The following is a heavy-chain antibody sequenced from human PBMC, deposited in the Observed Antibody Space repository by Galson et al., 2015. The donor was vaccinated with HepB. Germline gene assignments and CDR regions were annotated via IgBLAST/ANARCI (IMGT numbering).Heavy chain of an antibody. V-gene: IGHV3-30*03. CDR3: ARDYFRGLTGYRSGWYAGY. CDR2: ISYDGNNK. D-gene: IGHD6-13*01. J-gene: IGHJ4*02. Sequence: SLRLSCAASGFIFSTYAMHWVRQAPGKGLEWVAVISYDGNNKYYADSVKGRFTISRDNSKNTLFLQMISLRSADTAVYYCARDYFRGLTGYRSGWYAGYWGQGTLVTVSS. CDR1: GFIFSTYA.